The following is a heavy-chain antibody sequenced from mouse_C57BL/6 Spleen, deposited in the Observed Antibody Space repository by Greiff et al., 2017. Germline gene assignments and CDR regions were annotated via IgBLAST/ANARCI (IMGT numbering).Heavy chain of an antibody. D-gene: IGHD2-1*01. CDR3: ASEGVYGNSYYFDY. CDR1: GYTFTDYY. V-gene: IGHV1-26*01. CDR2: INPNNGGT. J-gene: IGHJ2*01. Sequence: EVQLQQSGPELVKPGASVKISCKASGYTFTDYYMNWVKQSHGKSLEWIGDINPNNGGTSYNQKFKGKATLTVGKSSSTAYMELRSLTSEDSAVYYCASEGVYGNSYYFDYWGQGTTLTVSS.